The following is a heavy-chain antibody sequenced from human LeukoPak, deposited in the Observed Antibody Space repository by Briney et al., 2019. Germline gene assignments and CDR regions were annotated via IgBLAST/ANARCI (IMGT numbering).Heavy chain of an antibody. CDR3: ARSIAAAGTFWWFDY. Sequence: LTGGSLRLSCAASGFTFSSYAMSWVRQAPGKGLEWVSGINWNGGSTGYADSVKGRFTISRDNAKNSLYLQMNSLRAEDTALYYCARSIAAAGTFWWFDYWGQGTLVTVSS. V-gene: IGHV3-20*04. J-gene: IGHJ4*02. CDR2: INWNGGST. D-gene: IGHD6-13*01. CDR1: GFTFSSYA.